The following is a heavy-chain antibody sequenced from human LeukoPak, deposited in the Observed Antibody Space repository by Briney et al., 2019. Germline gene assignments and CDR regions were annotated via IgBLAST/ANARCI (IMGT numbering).Heavy chain of an antibody. J-gene: IGHJ4*02. CDR3: ARDILTGYPVRAPADY. Sequence: AXGFXFSSXXXXXVRXAPGXXXEXVSXXSSSSSTIYYADSVKGRFTISRDNAKNSLYLQMNSLRAEDTAVYYCARDILTGYPVRAPADYWGQGTLVTVSS. CDR1: GFXFSSXX. CDR2: XSSSSSTI. D-gene: IGHD3-9*01. V-gene: IGHV3-48*01.